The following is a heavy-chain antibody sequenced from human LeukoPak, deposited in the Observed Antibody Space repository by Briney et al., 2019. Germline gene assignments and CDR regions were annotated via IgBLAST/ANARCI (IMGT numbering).Heavy chain of an antibody. D-gene: IGHD3-9*01. V-gene: IGHV1-8*03. CDR2: MNPNSGNT. CDR1: GYTFTSYD. Sequence: ASVKVSCKASGYTFTSYDINWVRQATGQGLEWMGWMNPNSGNTGYAQKFQGRVTITRNTSISTAYMELSSLRAEDTAVYYCASRSPYITYYDILTGYEDYWGQGTLVTVSS. CDR3: ASRSPYITYYDILTGYEDY. J-gene: IGHJ4*02.